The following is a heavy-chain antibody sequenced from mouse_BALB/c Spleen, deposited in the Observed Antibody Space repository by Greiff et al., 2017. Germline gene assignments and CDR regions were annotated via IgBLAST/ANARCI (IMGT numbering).Heavy chain of an antibody. D-gene: IGHD2-3*01. V-gene: IGHV5-6*01. CDR1: GFTFSSYG. Sequence: EVKLVESGGDLVKPGGSLKLSCAASGFTFSSYGMSWVRQTPDKRLEWVATISSGGSYTYYPDSVKGRFTISRDNAKNTLYLQMSSLKSEDTAMYYCARLGDGYHTSFAYWGQGTLVTVSA. CDR3: ARLGDGYHTSFAY. J-gene: IGHJ3*01. CDR2: ISSGGSYT.